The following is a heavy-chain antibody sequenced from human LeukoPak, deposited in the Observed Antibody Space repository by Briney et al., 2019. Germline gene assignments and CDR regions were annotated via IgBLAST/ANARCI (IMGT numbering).Heavy chain of an antibody. J-gene: IGHJ4*02. CDR2: IWYDGSNK. CDR1: GFTFSSYG. V-gene: IGHV3-33*01. Sequence: GGSLRLSCAASGFTFSSYGMHWVRQAPGKGLEWVAVIWYDGSNKYYADSVKGRFTISRDNSKNTLYLQMNSLRAGDTAVYYCARANYYDSSGRPGYFDYWGQGTLVTVSS. D-gene: IGHD3-22*01. CDR3: ARANYYDSSGRPGYFDY.